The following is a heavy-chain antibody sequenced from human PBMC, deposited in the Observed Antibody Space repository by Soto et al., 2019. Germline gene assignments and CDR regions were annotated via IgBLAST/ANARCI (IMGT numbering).Heavy chain of an antibody. Sequence: QVQLVESGGGVVQPGRSLRLSCAASGFTFSSFGLHWVRQAPGKGLEWVAFVSNDGTNENYVDSVKGRFSISRDNSTNTLHLHMNSLRVEDTAMYYCVRERGIIQEYFQHWGQGALVTVSS. CDR1: GFTFSSFG. CDR2: VSNDGTNE. D-gene: IGHD3-16*02. V-gene: IGHV3-30-3*01. J-gene: IGHJ1*01. CDR3: VRERGIIQEYFQH.